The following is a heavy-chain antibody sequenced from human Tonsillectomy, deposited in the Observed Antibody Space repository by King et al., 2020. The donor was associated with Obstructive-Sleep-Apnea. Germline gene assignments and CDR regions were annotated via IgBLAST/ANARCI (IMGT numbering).Heavy chain of an antibody. CDR2: IYYSGST. Sequence: VPLQESGPGLVKPSETLSLTCTVSGGSISSYYWSWIRQPPGKGLEWIGYIYYSGSTNCNPSLKSRVTISVDPSKNQFSLKLSSVTAADPAVYYCAREVRILTGYGMDVWGQGTTVTVSS. V-gene: IGHV4-59*12. J-gene: IGHJ6*02. CDR3: AREVRILTGYGMDV. CDR1: GGSISSYY. D-gene: IGHD3-9*01.